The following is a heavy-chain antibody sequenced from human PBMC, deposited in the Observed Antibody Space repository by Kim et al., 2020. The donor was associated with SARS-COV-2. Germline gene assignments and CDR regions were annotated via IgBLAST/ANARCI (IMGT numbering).Heavy chain of an antibody. D-gene: IGHD6-13*01. CDR2: ISSSSTAI. V-gene: IGHV3-48*02. CDR1: GFTFSSYS. CDR3: AFPGIAATGTWGVDY. J-gene: IGHJ4*02. Sequence: GGSLRLSCAASGFTFSSYSMSWVRQAPGKGLEWVSYISSSSTAIYYADSVRGRFTISRDNAKNSLYLQMNSLRDEDTAVYYCAFPGIAATGTWGVDYWGQGTLVTVSS.